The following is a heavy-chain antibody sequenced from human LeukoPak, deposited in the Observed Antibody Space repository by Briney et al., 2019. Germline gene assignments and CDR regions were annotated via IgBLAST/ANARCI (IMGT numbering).Heavy chain of an antibody. J-gene: IGHJ4*02. V-gene: IGHV4-59*12. CDR1: GGSISSYY. Sequence: PSETLSLTCTVSGGSISSYYWSWIRQPPGKGLEWIGSIYYSGSTYYNPSLKSRVTISVDTSKNLFSLKLSSVTAADTAVYYCARGVEDTTMTKAEYWGQGTLVTVSS. CDR2: IYYSGST. D-gene: IGHD5-18*01. CDR3: ARGVEDTTMTKAEY.